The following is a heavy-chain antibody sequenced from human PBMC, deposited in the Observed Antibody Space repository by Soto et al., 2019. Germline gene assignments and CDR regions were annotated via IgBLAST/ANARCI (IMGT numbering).Heavy chain of an antibody. CDR1: GGSISSSSYY. CDR2: IHYSGST. CDR3: ARGGRLSNGGRGFDY. J-gene: IGHJ4*02. Sequence: QLLLQESGPGLVKPSETLSLTCTVSGGSISSSSYYWGWIRQPPGKGLEWIGSIHYSGSTYYNPSLKSRVTISVDTSKNPFSLKLRSVTAADTAMYYCARGGRLSNGGRGFDYWGEGTLVTVSS. V-gene: IGHV4-39*01. D-gene: IGHD3-16*01.